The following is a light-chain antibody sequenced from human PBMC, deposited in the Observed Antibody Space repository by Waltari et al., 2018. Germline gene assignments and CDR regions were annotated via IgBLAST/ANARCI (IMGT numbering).Light chain of an antibody. CDR1: QSISKY. V-gene: IGKV3-20*01. CDR3: QHYESLPVT. J-gene: IGKJ1*01. Sequence: EIVLTQSQGTLSLSPGERATLSCWASQSISKYLAWYQQKPGQAPRLLIYHASSRAAGIPDRFSGSGSGTDFSLTISRLEPEDFAVYYCQHYESLPVTFGQGTKVEIK. CDR2: HAS.